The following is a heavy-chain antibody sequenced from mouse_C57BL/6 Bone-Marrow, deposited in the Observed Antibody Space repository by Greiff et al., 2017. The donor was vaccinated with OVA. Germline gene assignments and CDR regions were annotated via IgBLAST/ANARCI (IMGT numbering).Heavy chain of an antibody. J-gene: IGHJ2*01. D-gene: IGHD1-1*01. Sequence: EVQLQQSGPELVKPGASVKISCKASGYTFTDYYMNWVKQSHGKSLEWIGDINPNNGGTSYNQKFKGKATLTVDKSSSTAYMELRSLTSEDSAVYYCASPYYYGSSSFDYWGQGTTLTVSS. CDR2: INPNNGGT. CDR1: GYTFTDYY. CDR3: ASPYYYGSSSFDY. V-gene: IGHV1-26*01.